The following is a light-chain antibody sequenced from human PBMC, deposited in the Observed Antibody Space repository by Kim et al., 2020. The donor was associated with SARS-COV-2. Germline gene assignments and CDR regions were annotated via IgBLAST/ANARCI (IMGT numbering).Light chain of an antibody. V-gene: IGLV3-21*01. CDR2: FDS. Sequence: SYELTQPPSVSVAPGQTARITCGGNNIGGHSVHWYQQKPGQAPVLVIYFDSDRPSGIPERFSGSKAATTAPLTISRVAAGDAADYYCQVWDTDTDDYVFG. CDR3: QVWDTDTDDYV. J-gene: IGLJ1*01. CDR1: NIGGHS.